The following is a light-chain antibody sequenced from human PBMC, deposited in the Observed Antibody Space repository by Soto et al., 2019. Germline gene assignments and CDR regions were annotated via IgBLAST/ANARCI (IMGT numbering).Light chain of an antibody. Sequence: EKVLSQSSANLSLSQGERATLSCRASQTISSNYLAWYQQKPGQAPRLLIYGASSRATGFPDRFSGSGSGTDFTLTISSLEPEDFAVYYCQQYGSSPPWTFGRGTKVDIK. V-gene: IGKV3-20*01. J-gene: IGKJ1*01. CDR3: QQYGSSPPWT. CDR2: GAS. CDR1: QTISSNY.